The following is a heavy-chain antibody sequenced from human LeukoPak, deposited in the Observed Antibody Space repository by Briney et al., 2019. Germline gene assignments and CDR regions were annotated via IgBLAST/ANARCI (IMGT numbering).Heavy chain of an antibody. CDR2: IKQDGSEK. D-gene: IGHD3-3*01. CDR3: ARDTTIFGVVTTSFDY. CDR1: GFTFSSYW. Sequence: EGSLRLSCAASGFTFSSYWMSWVRQAPGKGLEWVANIKQDGSEKYYVDSVKGRFTISRDNAKNSLYLQMNSLRAEDTAVYYCARDTTIFGVVTTSFDYWGQGTLVTVSS. J-gene: IGHJ4*02. V-gene: IGHV3-7*01.